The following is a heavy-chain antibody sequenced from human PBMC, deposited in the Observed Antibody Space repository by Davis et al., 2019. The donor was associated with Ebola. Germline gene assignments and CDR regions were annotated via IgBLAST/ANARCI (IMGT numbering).Heavy chain of an antibody. J-gene: IGHJ4*02. CDR1: GFTFSHYW. CDR3: ALTTVTAHNFDY. D-gene: IGHD4-17*01. CDR2: IKPDGSEK. V-gene: IGHV3-7*01. Sequence: GESLKISCAASGFTFSHYWMSWVRQVPGKGLEWVANIKPDGSEKYYVDSVKGRFTISRDNTKNPLYLQMNTLRAEDAAVYYCALTTVTAHNFDYWGQGTLVIVSS.